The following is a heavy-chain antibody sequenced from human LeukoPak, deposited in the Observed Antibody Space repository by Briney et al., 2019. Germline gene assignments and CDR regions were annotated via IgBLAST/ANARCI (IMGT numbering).Heavy chain of an antibody. V-gene: IGHV3-11*01. J-gene: IGHJ6*02. D-gene: IGHD6-13*01. CDR3: ARVGGHSSSWLGNYYYYYGMDV. CDR1: GFTFSDYY. CDR2: ISSSGSTI. Sequence: SGGSLRLSCAASGFTFSDYYMSWIRQAPGKGLEWVSYISSSGSTIYYADSVKGRFTISRDNAKNSLYLQMNSLRAEDTAVYYCARVGGHSSSWLGNYYYYYGMDVWGQGTTVTVSS.